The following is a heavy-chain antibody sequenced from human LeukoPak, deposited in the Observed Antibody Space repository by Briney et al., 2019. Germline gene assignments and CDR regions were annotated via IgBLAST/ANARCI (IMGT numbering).Heavy chain of an antibody. CDR2: IYYSGST. CDR1: GGSISSSSYY. D-gene: IGHD3-10*01. CDR3: ASGRSITMVRRPFKYFQH. J-gene: IGHJ1*01. Sequence: SETLSLTCTVSGGSISSSSYYWGWIRQPPGKGLEWIGSIYYSGSTYYNPSLKSRVTMSVDTSKNQFSLKLSSVTAADTAVYYCASGRSITMVRRPFKYFQHWGQGTLVTVSS. V-gene: IGHV4-39*01.